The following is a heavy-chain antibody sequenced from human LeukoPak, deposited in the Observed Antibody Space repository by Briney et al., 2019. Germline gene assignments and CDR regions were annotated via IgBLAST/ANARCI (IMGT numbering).Heavy chain of an antibody. D-gene: IGHD6-19*01. Sequence: NPGGSLRLSCAASGFTFSDYYMSWIRQAPGKGLEWVSYISSSGSTIYYADSVKGRFTISRDNAKNSLYLQMNSLRAEDTAVYYCAKDRPIAVAGIIDYWGQGTLVTVSS. J-gene: IGHJ4*02. CDR1: GFTFSDYY. V-gene: IGHV3-11*01. CDR3: AKDRPIAVAGIIDY. CDR2: ISSSGSTI.